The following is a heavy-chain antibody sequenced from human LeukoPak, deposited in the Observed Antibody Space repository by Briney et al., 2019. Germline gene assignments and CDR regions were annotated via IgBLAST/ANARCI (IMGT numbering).Heavy chain of an antibody. Sequence: PGRSLRLSCAASGFTFSSYAMHWVRQAPGKGLEWVAVISYDGSNKYYADSVKGRFTISRNNSKNTLYLQMNSLRAEDTAVYYCARDYGDYGSIVYWGQGTLVTVSS. V-gene: IGHV3-30-3*01. CDR2: ISYDGSNK. J-gene: IGHJ4*02. D-gene: IGHD4-17*01. CDR1: GFTFSSYA. CDR3: ARDYGDYGSIVY.